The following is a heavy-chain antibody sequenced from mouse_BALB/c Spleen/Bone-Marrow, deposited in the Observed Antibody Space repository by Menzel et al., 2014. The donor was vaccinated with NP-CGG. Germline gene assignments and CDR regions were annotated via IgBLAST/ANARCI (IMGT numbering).Heavy chain of an antibody. CDR1: GFTFSGFG. CDR3: TRGGNWEDFDY. D-gene: IGHD4-1*01. J-gene: IGHJ2*01. V-gene: IGHV5-17*02. Sequence: VQLKESGGGLVQPGGSRKLSCAASGFTFSGFGMHWVRQAPEKGLEWVAYISSGSSTIFYADTVKDRFTISRDNPKNTLFLQMTSLRSEDTAMYDGTRGGNWEDFDYWGQGTTLPVYS. CDR2: ISSGSSTI.